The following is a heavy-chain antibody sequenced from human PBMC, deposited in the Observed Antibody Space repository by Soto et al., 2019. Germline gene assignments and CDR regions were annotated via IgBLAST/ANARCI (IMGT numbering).Heavy chain of an antibody. Sequence: ASVKVSFKASGYTFTSYGISWVRQAPGQGLEWMGWISAYNGNTNYAQKLQGRVTMTTDTSTSTAYMELRSLRSDDTAVYYCARDPRFGYSGSWYSGISYYYGMDVWGQGITVTVSS. V-gene: IGHV1-18*04. CDR3: ARDPRFGYSGSWYSGISYYYGMDV. CDR1: GYTFTSYG. J-gene: IGHJ6*02. D-gene: IGHD6-13*01. CDR2: ISAYNGNT.